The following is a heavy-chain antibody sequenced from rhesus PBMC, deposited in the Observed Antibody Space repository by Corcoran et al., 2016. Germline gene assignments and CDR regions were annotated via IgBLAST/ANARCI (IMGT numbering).Heavy chain of an antibody. V-gene: IGHV4-160*01. CDR2: IYGSSGST. D-gene: IGHD6-25*01. CDR1: GGSISSNY. Sequence: QVQLQESGPGLVKPSETLSLTCAVSGGSISSNYWSWIRQPPGKGLEWIGYIYGSSGSTYYNPALKSRVTISTATSKSQFSLKLSSVTAADTAVYYCARGGNGSWRPSDAFDFWGQGLRVTVSS. CDR3: ARGGNGSWRPSDAFDF. J-gene: IGHJ3*01.